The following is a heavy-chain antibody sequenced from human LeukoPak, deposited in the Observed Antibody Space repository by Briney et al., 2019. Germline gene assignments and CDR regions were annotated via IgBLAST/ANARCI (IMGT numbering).Heavy chain of an antibody. CDR3: ARGGAARLHFQN. CDR1: GGSISTYY. CDR2: IYHSGST. Sequence: SEALSLTCTVSGGSISTYYWNWIRQPPGKGLEWIGYIYHSGSTNYNPSLQSRVTISVDTSKNQFSLNLNSVTAADTAVYYCARGGAARLHFQNWGQGTLVTVSS. D-gene: IGHD6-6*01. V-gene: IGHV4-59*01. J-gene: IGHJ1*01.